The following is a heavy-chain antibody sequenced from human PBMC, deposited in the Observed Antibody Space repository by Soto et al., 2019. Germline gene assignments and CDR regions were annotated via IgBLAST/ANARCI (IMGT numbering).Heavy chain of an antibody. V-gene: IGHV4-34*01. Sequence: PSETLSLAGAVYGGSFSGYYWILIRQRTGKGLEWIGEINHSGSTNYKPSLKRRVTISVDTSKNQLSRKMSSVTAAETAVYYCARGPYYGMDVWGHGTTVTVS. J-gene: IGHJ6*02. CDR1: GGSFSGYY. CDR2: INHSGST. CDR3: ARGPYYGMDV.